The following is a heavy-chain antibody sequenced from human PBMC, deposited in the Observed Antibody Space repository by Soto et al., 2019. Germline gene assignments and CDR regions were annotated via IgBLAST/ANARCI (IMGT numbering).Heavy chain of an antibody. V-gene: IGHV1-69*06. CDR2: IIPIFGTS. J-gene: IGHJ6*02. Sequence: SLKVSCKASGGTFSSYAISWVRQAPGQGLEWMGGIIPIFGTSNYAQKFQGRVTITADKSTSTAYMELNSLRSEDTAVYYCTRDRVYRNYYDSSGLLNYYYGMDVWGQGTTVTVSS. CDR1: GGTFSSYA. D-gene: IGHD3-22*01. CDR3: TRDRVYRNYYDSSGLLNYYYGMDV.